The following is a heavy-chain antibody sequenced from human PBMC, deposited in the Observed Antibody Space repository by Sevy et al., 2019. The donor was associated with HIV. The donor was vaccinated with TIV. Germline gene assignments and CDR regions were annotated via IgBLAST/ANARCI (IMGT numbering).Heavy chain of an antibody. CDR2: IRQDGSEK. J-gene: IGHJ6*02. D-gene: IGHD3-10*01. Sequence: GGSLRLSCAVSGFTFRNFWMSWVRQAPGKGLEWVANIRQDGSEKYYVDSVRGRFTISRDNAKNSLFLQLNSLRADDTAIYYCAKSYFGSGTSYGMDXXXXGTTVTVSS. V-gene: IGHV3-7*01. CDR1: GFTFRNFW. CDR3: AKSYFGSGTSYGMDX.